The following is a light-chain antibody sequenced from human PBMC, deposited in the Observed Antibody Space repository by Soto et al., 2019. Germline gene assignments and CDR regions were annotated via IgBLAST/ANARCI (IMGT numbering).Light chain of an antibody. CDR3: QQYVNALT. V-gene: IGKV1-33*01. Sequence: DLQMTQSPSSLSASAGDRVTITCQASQDISNHLNWYQQKAGKAPKLLINDASNLEAGVPSRFSGSGPGTDFTLPISSLQPEDIATYYCQQYVNALTFGGGTKVEIK. CDR1: QDISNH. J-gene: IGKJ4*01. CDR2: DAS.